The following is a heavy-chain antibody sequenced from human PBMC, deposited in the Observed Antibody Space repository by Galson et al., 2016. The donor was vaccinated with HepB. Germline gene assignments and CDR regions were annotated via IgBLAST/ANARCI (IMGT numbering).Heavy chain of an antibody. CDR1: GFTFTTYT. V-gene: IGHV3-30-3*01. J-gene: IGHJ4*02. CDR3: ARDEGGYNGSDSYYFDF. Sequence: SLRLSCAASGFTFTTYTMHWVRQAPGRGLECVAVILYDGNSEYYADSVRGRFTVSRNTSNNTLSLQMNSLSPEDMAVYHCARDEGGYNGSDSYYFDFWGQGTLVTVSS. CDR2: ILYDGNSE. D-gene: IGHD5-12*01.